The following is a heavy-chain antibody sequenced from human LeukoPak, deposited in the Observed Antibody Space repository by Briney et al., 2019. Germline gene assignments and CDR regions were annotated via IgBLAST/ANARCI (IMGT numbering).Heavy chain of an antibody. CDR1: GGSFSGNY. V-gene: IGHV4-34*01. D-gene: IGHD2-21*02. J-gene: IGHJ4*02. CDR2: INHSEGT. CDR3: AIGHPLLDY. Sequence: SETLSLTCAVYGGSFSGNYWTWIRQPPGKGLKWIGEINHSEGTNSKPSLKRRVTISAETSKSQFSLKLSSVSAADTAMYYCAIGHPLLDYWGQGTLVTVSS.